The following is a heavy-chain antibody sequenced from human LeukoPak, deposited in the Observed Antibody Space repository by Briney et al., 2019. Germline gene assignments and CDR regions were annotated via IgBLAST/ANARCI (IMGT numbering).Heavy chain of an antibody. CDR1: GDSVTNDFF. CDR3: ARWASISREPGGFFDH. Sequence: SETLSLTCTVSGDSVTNDFFWGWVRQPPGKELEWIGSFCLGRDTYYRPSLKSRVTISVDTSKNQFSLNLNSVTAADTTVYYCARWASISREPGGFFDHWGQGTLVTASS. V-gene: IGHV4-38-2*02. J-gene: IGHJ4*02. D-gene: IGHD1-14*01. CDR2: FCLGRDT.